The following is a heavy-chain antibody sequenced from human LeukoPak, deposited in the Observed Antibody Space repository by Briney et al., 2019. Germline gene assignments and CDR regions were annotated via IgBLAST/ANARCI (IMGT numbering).Heavy chain of an antibody. Sequence: GRSLRLSCAASGFTFSSYGMHWVRQAPGKGLEWVAVISYDGTNKYYADSVKGRFTISRDNSKNTLYLQMNSLRAEDTAVYYCARGPLGYCSGGSCYYFDYWGQGTLVTVSS. CDR3: ARGPLGYCSGGSCYYFDY. D-gene: IGHD2-15*01. CDR2: ISYDGTNK. V-gene: IGHV3-30*03. CDR1: GFTFSSYG. J-gene: IGHJ4*02.